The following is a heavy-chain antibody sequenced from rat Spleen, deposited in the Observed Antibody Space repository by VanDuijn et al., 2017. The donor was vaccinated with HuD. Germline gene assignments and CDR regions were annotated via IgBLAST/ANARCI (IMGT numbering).Heavy chain of an antibody. CDR1: GFTFSDYG. D-gene: IGHD1-10*01. Sequence: EVQLMESGGGLVQSGRSMKLSCAASGFTFSDYGMVWVLQAPTKGLEWVASISYNGVSTYYRDSVKGRFTISRDNAKSTLYLQMNSLRSEDTATYYCTRDNNYDYVMDAWGQGASVTVSS. V-gene: IGHV5-20*01. CDR2: ISYNGVST. J-gene: IGHJ4*01. CDR3: TRDNNYDYVMDA.